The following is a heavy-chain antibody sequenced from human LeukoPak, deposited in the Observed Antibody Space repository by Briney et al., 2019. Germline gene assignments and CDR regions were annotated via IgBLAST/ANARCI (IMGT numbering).Heavy chain of an antibody. V-gene: IGHV4-38-2*02. Sequence: SETLSLTCTVSGYSISSGYYRGWIRQPPGKGLEWSGSIYRSGSTYYKPSLKGRVTISVDTSKNPFSLKLSSVTAADTAGYYWARAFSSAFDYWGQGTLVTVS. CDR1: GYSISSGYY. CDR2: IYRSGST. CDR3: ARAFSSAFDY. D-gene: IGHD3-3*01. J-gene: IGHJ4*02.